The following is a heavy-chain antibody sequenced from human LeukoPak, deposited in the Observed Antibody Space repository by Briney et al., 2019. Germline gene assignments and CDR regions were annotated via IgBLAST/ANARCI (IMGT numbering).Heavy chain of an antibody. CDR1: GGSISSYY. CDR2: IYYSGST. D-gene: IGHD5-24*01. V-gene: IGHV4-59*08. Sequence: PSGTLSLTCTVSGGSISSYYWSWIRQPPGKGLEWIGYIYYSGSTNYNPSLKSRVTISVDTSKNQFSLKLSSVTAADTAVYYCARHPTGRDGYNYRAFDIWGQGTMVTVSS. J-gene: IGHJ3*02. CDR3: ARHPTGRDGYNYRAFDI.